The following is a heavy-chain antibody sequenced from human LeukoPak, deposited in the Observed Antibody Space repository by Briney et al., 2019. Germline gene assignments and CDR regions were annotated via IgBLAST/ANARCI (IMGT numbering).Heavy chain of an antibody. V-gene: IGHV4-34*01. Sequence: PSETLSLTCAVYGGSFSGYYWSWIRQPPGKGLEWIGEINHSGSTNYNPSLKSRVTISVDTSKKQFSLKLSSVTAADTAVYYCARRPDGTSHFDYWGQGTLVTVSS. CDR1: GGSFSGYY. J-gene: IGHJ4*02. D-gene: IGHD6-6*01. CDR2: INHSGST. CDR3: ARRPDGTSHFDY.